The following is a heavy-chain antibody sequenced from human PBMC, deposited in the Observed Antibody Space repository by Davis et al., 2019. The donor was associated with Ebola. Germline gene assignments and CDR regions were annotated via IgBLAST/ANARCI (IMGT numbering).Heavy chain of an antibody. J-gene: IGHJ4*02. D-gene: IGHD5-24*01. CDR1: GGSFNDYY. CDR3: ASPHQIRRRRCFDS. Sequence: PGGSLRLSCAASGGSFNDYYWGWIRQSPGKGLEWVGEINYRGDTAYNPSLKSRVTISIDQSKMQFSLRLVSVTAADTAIYYCASPHQIRRRRCFDSWGQGNLVIVSS. V-gene: IGHV4-34*01. CDR2: INYRGDT.